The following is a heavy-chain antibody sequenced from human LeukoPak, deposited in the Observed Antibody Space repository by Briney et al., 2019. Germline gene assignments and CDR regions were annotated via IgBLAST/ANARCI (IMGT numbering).Heavy chain of an antibody. D-gene: IGHD5-18*01. Sequence: GESLKISCEASGYGFTTYWIGWVRQMPGKGLEWMGIIYPGDSDTRYSPSFQGQVTISADKSINTAYLQWSSLKASDTAMYYCARLRYSYGSLDVWGQGTTVTVSS. CDR2: IYPGDSDT. CDR1: GYGFTTYW. CDR3: ARLRYSYGSLDV. V-gene: IGHV5-51*01. J-gene: IGHJ6*02.